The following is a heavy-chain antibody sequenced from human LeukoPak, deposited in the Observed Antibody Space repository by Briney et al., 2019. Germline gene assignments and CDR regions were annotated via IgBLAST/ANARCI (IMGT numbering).Heavy chain of an antibody. CDR2: FHNSGTS. Sequence: SETLSLTCTVSDDSISDYYRGWIRQPPGKGLEWIGYFHNSGTSTYNPSLKSRVTISADTSKNQFSLELNSLTTADTAVYYCTRGAGWLIDYWGQGILVTVSS. D-gene: IGHD3-16*01. CDR3: TRGAGWLIDY. V-gene: IGHV4-59*01. CDR1: DDSISDYY. J-gene: IGHJ4*02.